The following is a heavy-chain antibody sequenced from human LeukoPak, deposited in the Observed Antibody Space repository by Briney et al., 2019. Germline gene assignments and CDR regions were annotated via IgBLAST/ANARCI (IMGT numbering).Heavy chain of an antibody. Sequence: ASVKVSCKSSGYTFTIYGISWVRQAPGQGLEWMGWISAYNGNTNYAQKLQGRVTMTTDTSTSTAYMELRSLRSDDTAVYYCARVLLWFGEFDYWGQGTLLTVSS. CDR1: GYTFTIYG. V-gene: IGHV1-18*01. CDR3: ARVLLWFGEFDY. J-gene: IGHJ4*02. D-gene: IGHD3-10*01. CDR2: ISAYNGNT.